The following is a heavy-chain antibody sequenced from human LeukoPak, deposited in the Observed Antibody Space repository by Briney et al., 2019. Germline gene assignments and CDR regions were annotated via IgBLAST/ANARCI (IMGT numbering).Heavy chain of an antibody. CDR2: IKQDGSEQ. D-gene: IGHD2-8*01. Sequence: PGGSLRLSCAASTFTFSNYWMSWVRQAPGKGLEWVANIKQDGSEQYYVGSVKGRFTISRDNAKNSLHLQMNSLRAEDTAVYYCARGGVWYNSDVFDYWGQGTLVTVSS. V-gene: IGHV3-7*01. CDR3: ARGGVWYNSDVFDY. J-gene: IGHJ4*02. CDR1: TFTFSNYW.